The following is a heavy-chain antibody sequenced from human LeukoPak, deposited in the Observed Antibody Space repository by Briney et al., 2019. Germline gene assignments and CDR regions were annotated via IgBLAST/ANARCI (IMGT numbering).Heavy chain of an antibody. CDR2: ISSSDNTI. Sequence: GGSLRLSCAASGFTFRSYEMSWVRQAPGKGLEWVSYISSSDNTIHYADSVKGRFTISRDNAKNSLYLQMNSLRAEDTAVYYCARDINWVGGYWGQGTLVTVSP. D-gene: IGHD7-27*01. CDR1: GFTFRSYE. J-gene: IGHJ4*02. V-gene: IGHV3-48*03. CDR3: ARDINWVGGY.